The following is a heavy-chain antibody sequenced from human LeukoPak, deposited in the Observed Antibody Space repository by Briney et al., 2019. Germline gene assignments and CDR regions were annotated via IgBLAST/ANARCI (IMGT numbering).Heavy chain of an antibody. CDR1: GFTFSSYS. V-gene: IGHV3-21*01. D-gene: IGHD6-13*01. J-gene: IGHJ4*02. CDR2: ISSSSSYI. Sequence: PGGSLRLSCAASGFTFSSYSMNWVRQAPGKGLEWVSSISSSSSYIYYADSVKGRFTISRDNAKNSLYLQMNSLRAEDTAVYYCARASLIKRRGEGSSWTRYFDYWGQGTLVTVSS. CDR3: ARASLIKRRGEGSSWTRYFDY.